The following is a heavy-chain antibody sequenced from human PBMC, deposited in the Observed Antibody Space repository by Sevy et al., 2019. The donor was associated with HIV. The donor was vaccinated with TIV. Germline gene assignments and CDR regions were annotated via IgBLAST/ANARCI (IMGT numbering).Heavy chain of an antibody. V-gene: IGHV3-23*01. D-gene: IGHD3-9*01. CDR2: ISASGGST. Sequence: GGSLRLSCTASGFTFSSYVISWVRQAPGKGLEWVSTISASGGSTYYADSVKGRFTISRDNSKKNVYLDMNSLRAEDTAIFCCAKAQTTGYIWGQGTLVTVS. J-gene: IGHJ4*02. CDR1: GFTFSSYV. CDR3: AKAQTTGYI.